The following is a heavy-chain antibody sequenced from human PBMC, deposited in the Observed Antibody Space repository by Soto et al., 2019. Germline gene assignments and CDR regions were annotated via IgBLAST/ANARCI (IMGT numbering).Heavy chain of an antibody. V-gene: IGHV1-46*01. J-gene: IGHJ5*02. Sequence: ASVKVSCKASGYTFTSYYLHWVRQAPGQGLEWMGIINPSGGSTSYAQKFQGRVTMTRDTSTSTVYMELSSLRSEDTAVYYCARADGDYMYWFDPWGQGTLVTVSS. CDR3: ARADGDYMYWFDP. CDR2: INPSGGST. CDR1: GYTFTSYY. D-gene: IGHD4-17*01.